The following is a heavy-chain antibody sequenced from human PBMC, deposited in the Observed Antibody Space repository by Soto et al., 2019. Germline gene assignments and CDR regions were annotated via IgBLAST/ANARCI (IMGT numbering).Heavy chain of an antibody. D-gene: IGHD2-15*01. Sequence: QVQLVQSGAEVKKPGASVKVSCKASGYTFTSYYMHWVRQAPGRGLEWMGIINPSGGSTSYAQKFQGRVTMTRDTSTSTVYMELSSLRSEDTAVYYCARSRYCSGGSCYFDYWGQGTLVTVSS. V-gene: IGHV1-46*01. CDR1: GYTFTSYY. J-gene: IGHJ4*02. CDR3: ARSRYCSGGSCYFDY. CDR2: INPSGGST.